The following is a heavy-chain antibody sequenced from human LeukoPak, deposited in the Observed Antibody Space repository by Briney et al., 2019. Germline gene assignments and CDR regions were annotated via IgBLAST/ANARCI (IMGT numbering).Heavy chain of an antibody. Sequence: GSLRLSCSASGFPFNTYWMNWARQAPGKGLEWVANIKRDESETYYVDSVKGRFTISRDNAKNSLSLQMNSLRAEDTAVYYCARGGGNFDYWGQGTLVTVSS. D-gene: IGHD2/OR15-2a*01. CDR3: ARGGGNFDY. V-gene: IGHV3-7*01. CDR2: IKRDESET. CDR1: GFPFNTYW. J-gene: IGHJ4*02.